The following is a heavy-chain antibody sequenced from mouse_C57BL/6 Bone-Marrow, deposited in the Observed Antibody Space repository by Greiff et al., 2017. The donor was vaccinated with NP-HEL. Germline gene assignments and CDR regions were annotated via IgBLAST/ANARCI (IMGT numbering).Heavy chain of an antibody. CDR2: INPSTGGT. V-gene: IGHV1-43*01. CDR3: ARWLLPGTYFDY. J-gene: IGHJ2*01. CDR1: GYSFTGYY. D-gene: IGHD2-3*01. Sequence: VQLQQSGPELVKPGASVKISCKASGYSFTGYYMHWVKQSSEKSLEWIGEINPSTGGTSYNQKFKGKATLTVDKSSSTAYMQLKSLTSEDSAVSSCARWLLPGTYFDYWGQGTTLTVSS.